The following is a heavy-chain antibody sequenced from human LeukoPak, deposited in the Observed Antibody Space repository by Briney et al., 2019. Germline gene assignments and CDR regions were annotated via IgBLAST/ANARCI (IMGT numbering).Heavy chain of an antibody. CDR2: IKQDESEK. Sequence: GGSLRLSCAASGFTFNNYWMAWVRQAPGKGLEWVANIKQDESEKYYVDSVKGRFTISRDNAKNSLYLQMNSLTAEDTAVYYCARDHLGSMDYWGQGILVTVYS. CDR1: GFTFNNYW. V-gene: IGHV3-7*01. CDR3: ARDHLGSMDY. D-gene: IGHD1-26*01. J-gene: IGHJ4*02.